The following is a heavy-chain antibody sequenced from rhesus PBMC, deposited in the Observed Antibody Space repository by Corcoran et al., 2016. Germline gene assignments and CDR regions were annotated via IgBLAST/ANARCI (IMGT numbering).Heavy chain of an antibody. Sequence: QLQLQESGPGLVKPSETLSLNCAVSGGSISSNYWSWIRQPPGRGRECIGRISGIGGGTDSNPALKIRVTISTDTSTNQFSLKLSSVTAADTALYYCARDFYYDSGYLDPFDYWGQGVLVTVSS. J-gene: IGHJ4*01. D-gene: IGHD3-28*01. CDR1: GGSISSNY. V-gene: IGHV4-173*01. CDR2: ISGIGGGT. CDR3: ARDFYYDSGYLDPFDY.